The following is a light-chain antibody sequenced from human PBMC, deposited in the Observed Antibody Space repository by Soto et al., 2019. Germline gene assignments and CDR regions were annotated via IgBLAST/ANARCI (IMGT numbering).Light chain of an antibody. Sequence: EIVLTQSPGTLSLSPGERATLSCRASQSVTSGYLAWYQQQPNQAPRLLIYGASYRATDIPDRFSGGGSGTDFTLTISRLEPEDFAVYYCQHYSSSPPAITFGQATRLDIK. J-gene: IGKJ5*01. CDR1: QSVTSGY. CDR3: QHYSSSPPAIT. V-gene: IGKV3-20*01. CDR2: GAS.